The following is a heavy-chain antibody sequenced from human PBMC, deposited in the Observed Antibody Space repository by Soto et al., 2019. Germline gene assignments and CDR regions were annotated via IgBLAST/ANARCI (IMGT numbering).Heavy chain of an antibody. CDR2: INGDGSGT. D-gene: IGHD3-10*01. J-gene: IGHJ4*02. CDR3: ARGIFGSGTANDY. V-gene: IGHV3-74*01. Sequence: GGSLRLSCAASGFTFSGSWMHWVRQAPGKGLVWVSRINGDGSGTSYADFVKGRFTISRDNAKNTLFLQMNGLRAEDTAVYYCARGIFGSGTANDYWGQGTLVTVSS. CDR1: GFTFSGSW.